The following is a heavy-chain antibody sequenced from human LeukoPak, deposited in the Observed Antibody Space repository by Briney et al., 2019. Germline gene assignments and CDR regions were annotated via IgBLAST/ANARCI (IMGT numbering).Heavy chain of an antibody. CDR3: ARDLPPGGDYSYYYYYYMDV. D-gene: IGHD4-17*01. V-gene: IGHV1-2*02. CDR2: INPNSGGT. J-gene: IGHJ6*03. Sequence: GASVKVSCKASGYTFTGYYMHWVRQAPGQGLEWMGWINPNSGGTNYAQKFQGRVTMTRDTSNSTAYMELSRLRSDDTAVYYCARDLPPGGDYSYYYYYYMDVWGKGTTVTVSS. CDR1: GYTFTGYY.